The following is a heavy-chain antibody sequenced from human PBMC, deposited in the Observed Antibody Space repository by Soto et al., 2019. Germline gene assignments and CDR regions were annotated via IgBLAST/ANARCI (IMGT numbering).Heavy chain of an antibody. CDR2: IYYSGST. CDR3: ARHNYGSVSTSFDY. CDR1: GGSISSYY. J-gene: IGHJ4*02. D-gene: IGHD3-10*01. V-gene: IGHV4-59*08. Sequence: QVQLQESGPGLVKPSETLSLTCTVSGGSISSYYWSWIRQPPGKGLEWIGYIYYSGSTNYNPSLKSRVTISVDTSKTQFSLKLNSMTAAHTAVYYRARHNYGSVSTSFDYWGQGTLVTVSS.